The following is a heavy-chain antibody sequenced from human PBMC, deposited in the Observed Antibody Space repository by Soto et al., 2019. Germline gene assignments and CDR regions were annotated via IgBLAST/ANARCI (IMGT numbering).Heavy chain of an antibody. V-gene: IGHV1-69*10. D-gene: IGHD3-16*01. CDR2: IVPIHGMN. Sequence: ASVKVSCKASGGTFSDYAFSWVRQAPGQRLEWMGGIVPIHGMNSYAQNFQGRVTLTADESTRRVYMELSGLTSKDTAVYYCAKDRGTQMMLAVWDSWGQGTQVTVSS. J-gene: IGHJ4*02. CDR3: AKDRGTQMMLAVWDS. CDR1: GGTFSDYA.